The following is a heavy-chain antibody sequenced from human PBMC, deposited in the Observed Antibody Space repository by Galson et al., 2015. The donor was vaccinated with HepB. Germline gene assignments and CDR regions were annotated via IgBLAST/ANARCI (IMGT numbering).Heavy chain of an antibody. CDR2: VDPEDGET. V-gene: IGHV1-69-2*01. Sequence: VKVSCKVSGYTFTDYYMHWVQQAPGKGLEWMGLVDPEDGETIYAEKFQGRVTITADTSTDTAYMELSSLRSEDTAVYYCATDRAVTLGGSEYFQHWGQGTLVTVSS. CDR3: ATDRAVTLGGSEYFQH. D-gene: IGHD3-16*01. J-gene: IGHJ1*01. CDR1: GYTFTDYY.